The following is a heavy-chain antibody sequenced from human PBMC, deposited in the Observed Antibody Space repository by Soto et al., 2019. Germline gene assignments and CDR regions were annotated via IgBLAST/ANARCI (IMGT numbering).Heavy chain of an antibody. Sequence: QVQLVQSGAEVKKPGASVKVSCKASGYTFTGYYMHWVRQAPGQGLEWMGWINPNSGGTNYAQKFQGWVTMTRDTSISTAYMELSRLRSDDTAVYYCARDLGGYSYAPYAFDIWGQGTMVTVSS. D-gene: IGHD5-18*01. CDR1: GYTFTGYY. J-gene: IGHJ3*02. V-gene: IGHV1-2*04. CDR2: INPNSGGT. CDR3: ARDLGGYSYAPYAFDI.